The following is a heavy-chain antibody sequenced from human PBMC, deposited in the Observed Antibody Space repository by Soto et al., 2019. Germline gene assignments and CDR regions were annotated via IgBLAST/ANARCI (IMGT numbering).Heavy chain of an antibody. CDR1: GFTFSSYS. Sequence: HPGGSLRLSCAASGFTFSSYSMNWVRQAPGKGLEWVSYISSSSSTIYYADSVKGRFTISRDNAKNSLYLQMNSLRDEDTAVYYCARDDHYYDFWSGYYTDQSEASRYYYGMDVWGQGTTVTVSS. V-gene: IGHV3-48*02. CDR2: ISSSSSTI. J-gene: IGHJ6*02. D-gene: IGHD3-3*01. CDR3: ARDDHYYDFWSGYYTDQSEASRYYYGMDV.